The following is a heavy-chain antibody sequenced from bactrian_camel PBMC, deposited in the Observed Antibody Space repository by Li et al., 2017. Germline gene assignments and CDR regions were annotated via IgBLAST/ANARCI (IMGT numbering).Heavy chain of an antibody. CDR2: IDRGSGST. D-gene: IGHD1*01. CDR3: AADFPPGPFCHDGGHWHDLRLLDY. V-gene: IGHV3S40*01. CDR1: GYSASFRY. J-gene: IGHJ4*01. Sequence: VQLVESGGGSVQAGGSLRLSCVVSGYSASFRYMGWFRQAPGKEREGVTSIDRGSGSTYYDDSVKGRFTIFQDNAKNTWYPQMNDLNLEDSGMYYCAADFPPGPFCHDGGHWHDLRLLDYWGRGTQVTVS.